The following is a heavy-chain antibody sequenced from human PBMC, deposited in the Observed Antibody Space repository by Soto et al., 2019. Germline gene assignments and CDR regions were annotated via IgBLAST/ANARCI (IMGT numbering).Heavy chain of an antibody. CDR3: ARGMTTVTTFDY. D-gene: IGHD4-17*01. CDR1: GGSISSGGYS. CDR2: IYHSGST. Sequence: SETLSLTCAVSGGSISSGGYSCNWIRQPPGKGLEWIGYIYHSGSTYYNPSLKSRVTISVDRSKNQFSLKLSSVTTADTAVYYGARGMTTVTTFDYWGQGTLVTVAS. J-gene: IGHJ4*02. V-gene: IGHV4-30-2*01.